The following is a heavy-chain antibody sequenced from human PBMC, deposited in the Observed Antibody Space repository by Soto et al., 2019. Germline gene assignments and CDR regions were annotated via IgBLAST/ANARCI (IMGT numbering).Heavy chain of an antibody. Sequence: EASVKVSCQASGYTFTSYGISWVRQAPGQGLEWMGWISAYNGNTNYAQKLQGRVTMTTDTSTSTAYMELRSLRSDDTAVYYCARNTMVRELDYWGQGTLVTVSS. V-gene: IGHV1-18*01. CDR2: ISAYNGNT. CDR3: ARNTMVRELDY. CDR1: GYTFTSYG. J-gene: IGHJ4*02. D-gene: IGHD3-10*01.